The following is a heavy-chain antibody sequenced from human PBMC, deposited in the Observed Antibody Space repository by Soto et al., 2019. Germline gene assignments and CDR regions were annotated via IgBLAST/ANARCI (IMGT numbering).Heavy chain of an antibody. Sequence: GGSLRLSCAASGFTFSGSAMHWVRQASGKGLEWVGRIRSKANSYAPAYAASVKGRFTISRDNSKNTAYLQMNSLKTEDTAVYYCTRHFDYGDPDYYYMDVWGKGTTVTVSS. CDR2: IRSKANSYAP. D-gene: IGHD4-17*01. CDR1: GFTFSGSA. CDR3: TRHFDYGDPDYYYMDV. J-gene: IGHJ6*03. V-gene: IGHV3-73*01.